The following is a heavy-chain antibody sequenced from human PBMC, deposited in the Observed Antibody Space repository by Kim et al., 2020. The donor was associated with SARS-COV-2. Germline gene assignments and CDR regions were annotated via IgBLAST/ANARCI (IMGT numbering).Heavy chain of an antibody. V-gene: IGHV1-69*13. J-gene: IGHJ6*02. D-gene: IGHD3-10*01. CDR1: GGSFKSYA. CDR3: ARGSYGSASWELDHYYYYAMDV. Sequence: SVKVSCKSSGGSFKSYAFTWVRQAPGRGLEWVGGIIPIFDATHYARKFQGRVTITADERTSTAYMELRGLRSDDSATYYCARGSYGSASWELDHYYYYAMDVWGQGTAVTASS. CDR2: IIPIFDAT.